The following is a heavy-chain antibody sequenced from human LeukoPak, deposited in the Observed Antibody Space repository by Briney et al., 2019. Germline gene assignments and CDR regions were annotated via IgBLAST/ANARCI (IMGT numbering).Heavy chain of an antibody. CDR2: INPNSGGT. CDR1: GYTFTGYY. Sequence: ASVTVSCKASGYTFTGYYMHWVRQAPGQGLEWMGWINPNSGGTNYAQKFQGRVTMTRDTSISTAYMELSRLRSDDTAVYYCARGLTTVTMSYYYGMDVWGQGTTVTVSS. CDR3: ARGLTTVTMSYYYGMDV. V-gene: IGHV1-2*02. D-gene: IGHD4-17*01. J-gene: IGHJ6*02.